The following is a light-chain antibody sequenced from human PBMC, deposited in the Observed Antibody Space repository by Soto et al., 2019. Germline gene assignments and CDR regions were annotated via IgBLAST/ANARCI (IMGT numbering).Light chain of an antibody. V-gene: IGKV3-20*01. J-gene: IGKJ1*01. CDR3: QQYGSSPQT. CDR1: QSVSSSY. CDR2: GAS. Sequence: ELVLTQSPGTLSLSPGERATLSCRASQSVSSSYLAWYQQKPGQAPRLLIYGASSRATGIPDRVSGSGSGTDVTLTISRLEPEDFAVYYCQQYGSSPQTFGQGTKVDIK.